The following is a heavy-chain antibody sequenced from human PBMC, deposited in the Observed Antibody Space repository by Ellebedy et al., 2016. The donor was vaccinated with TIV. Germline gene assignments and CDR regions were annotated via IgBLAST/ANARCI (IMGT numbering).Heavy chain of an antibody. CDR2: VYSGGST. D-gene: IGHD4-23*01. J-gene: IGHJ4*02. Sequence: GGSLRLSXAASGFTVSNNYINWVRQAPGKGLEWVSLVYSGGSTHYADSVRGRFTISRDYSKNTLYLQMNSLRAEDTAVYYCASNGDKGYWGQGTLVTVSS. CDR1: GFTVSNNY. CDR3: ASNGDKGY. V-gene: IGHV3-53*01.